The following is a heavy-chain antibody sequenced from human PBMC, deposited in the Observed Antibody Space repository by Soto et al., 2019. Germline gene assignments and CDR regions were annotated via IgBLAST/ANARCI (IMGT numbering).Heavy chain of an antibody. CDR2: IYYSGST. D-gene: IGHD3-3*01. CDR3: AIVSIFGVGEMSLGGVNWFEH. Sequence: SETLSLTCTVSGGSVSSGSYYWSWIRQPPGKGLEWIGYIYYSGSTNYNPSLKSRVTISVDTSKNQFSLKLSSVTAAATAVYYCAIVSIFGVGEMSLGGVNWFEHWGQGTLVTVSS. J-gene: IGHJ5*02. V-gene: IGHV4-61*01. CDR1: GGSVSSGSYY.